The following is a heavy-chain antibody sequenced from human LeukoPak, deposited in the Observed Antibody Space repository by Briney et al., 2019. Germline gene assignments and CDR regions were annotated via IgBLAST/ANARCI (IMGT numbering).Heavy chain of an antibody. CDR1: GFTFSSYA. V-gene: IGHV3-23*01. CDR3: AKDRDPGIAVENWGKY. Sequence: PGGSLRLSCAASGFTFSSYAMSWVRQAPGKGLEWVSAISGSGGSTYYADSVKGRFTISRDDSKNTLYLQVNSLRAEDTAVYYCAKDRDPGIAVENWGKYWGQGTLVTVSS. J-gene: IGHJ4*02. CDR2: ISGSGGST. D-gene: IGHD6-19*01.